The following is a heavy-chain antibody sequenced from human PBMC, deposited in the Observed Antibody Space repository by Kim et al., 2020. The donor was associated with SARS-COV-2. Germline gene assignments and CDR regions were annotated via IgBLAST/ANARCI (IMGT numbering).Heavy chain of an antibody. J-gene: IGHJ4*02. D-gene: IGHD3-10*01. Sequence: FQGRVTITRDTSASTAYMELSSLRSEDTAVYYCARDRGTMVRGVLWYFDYWGQGTLVTVSS. V-gene: IGHV1-3*01. CDR3: ARDRGTMVRGVLWYFDY.